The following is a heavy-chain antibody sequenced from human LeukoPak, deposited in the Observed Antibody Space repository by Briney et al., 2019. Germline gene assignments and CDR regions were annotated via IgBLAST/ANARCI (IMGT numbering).Heavy chain of an antibody. CDR2: ISSSSTYT. D-gene: IGHD2-15*01. CDR1: GFTFSDYY. V-gene: IGHV3-11*06. J-gene: IGHJ4*02. Sequence: GGSLRLSCAASGFTFSDYYMSWIRQAPGKGLEWVSDISSSSTYTNYADSVKGRFTISRDNARNSLYLQMNSLRVEDTAVYYCVRGGGSTCYNWGQGTLVTVSS. CDR3: VRGGGSTCYN.